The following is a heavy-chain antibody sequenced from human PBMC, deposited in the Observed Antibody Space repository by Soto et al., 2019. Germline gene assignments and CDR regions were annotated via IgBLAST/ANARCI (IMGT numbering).Heavy chain of an antibody. V-gene: IGHV4-59*01. D-gene: IGHD6-19*01. CDR1: GGSISSYY. CDR2: IYYSGST. J-gene: IGHJ4*02. CDR3: ARSMAVAGTFDY. Sequence: PSETLSLTCTVSGGSISSYYWSWIRQPPGKGLEWIGYIYYSGSTNYNPSLKSRVTISVDTSKNQFSLKLSSVTAADTAVYYCARSMAVAGTFDYWGQGTLVNVSS.